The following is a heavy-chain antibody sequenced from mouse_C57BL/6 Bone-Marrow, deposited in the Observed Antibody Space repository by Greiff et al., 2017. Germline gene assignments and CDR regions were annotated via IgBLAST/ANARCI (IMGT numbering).Heavy chain of an antibody. D-gene: IGHD1-1*01. V-gene: IGHV1-7*01. Sequence: QVHVKQSGAELAKPGASVKLSCKASGYTFTSYWMHWVNQRPGQGLEWIGYINPSSGYTKYNQKFKDKATLPADKSCSTAYMQLSSLTYEDSSVYDFAKEPYYYGSSHFAYWGQGTLVTVSA. J-gene: IGHJ3*01. CDR2: INPSSGYT. CDR3: AKEPYYYGSSHFAY. CDR1: GYTFTSYW.